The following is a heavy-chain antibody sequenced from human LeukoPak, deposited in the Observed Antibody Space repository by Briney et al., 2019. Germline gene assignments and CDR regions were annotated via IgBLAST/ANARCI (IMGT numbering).Heavy chain of an antibody. CDR1: GFRFDSHG. CDR2: MWFDGTKE. V-gene: IGHV3-33*06. D-gene: IGHD1-26*01. Sequence: GGSLRLSCAPSGFRFDSHGMHWVRQPPGKGLGWVATMWFDGTKEHYSGSVEGRFTISRDNSKNTLYLFMDRLRVEDTALYYCAKQSGATANFDYWGRGTLVTVSS. J-gene: IGHJ4*02. CDR3: AKQSGATANFDY.